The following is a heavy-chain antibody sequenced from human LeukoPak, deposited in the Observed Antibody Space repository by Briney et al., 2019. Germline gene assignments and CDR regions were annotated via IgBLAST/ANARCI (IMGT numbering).Heavy chain of an antibody. CDR3: ARHNPIRWSPWYFDL. CDR1: GGSISSYY. Sequence: SETLSLTCTVSGGSISSYYWSWIRQPPGKGLEWIGYIYYSGSTNYNPSLKSRVTISVDTSKNQFSLKLSSVTAADTAVYYCARHNPIRWSPWYFDLWGRGTLVTVSS. J-gene: IGHJ2*01. D-gene: IGHD4-23*01. V-gene: IGHV4-59*08. CDR2: IYYSGST.